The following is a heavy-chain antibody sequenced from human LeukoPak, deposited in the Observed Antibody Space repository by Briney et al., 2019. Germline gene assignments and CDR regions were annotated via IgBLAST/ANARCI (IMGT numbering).Heavy chain of an antibody. CDR2: ISYDGTNK. V-gene: IGHV3-30*03. CDR3: ASDYGDYGGTYGFDY. J-gene: IGHJ4*02. Sequence: GGSLRLSCAASGFTFRSYGMHWVRQAPGKGLEWVAAISYDGTNKYYADSVKGRFTISRDNSKNTLDLQMNSLRAEGTAVYYCASDYGDYGGTYGFDYWGQGTLVTVSS. D-gene: IGHD4-17*01. CDR1: GFTFRSYG.